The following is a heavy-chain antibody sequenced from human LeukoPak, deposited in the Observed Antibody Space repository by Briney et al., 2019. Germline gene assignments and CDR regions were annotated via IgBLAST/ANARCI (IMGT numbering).Heavy chain of an antibody. CDR1: GGSIRTSSYN. CDR2: IYYSGRT. J-gene: IGHJ4*02. CDR3: ARDHPYDNLWGSSRPVYFDS. V-gene: IGHV4-39*07. D-gene: IGHD3-16*02. Sequence: PSETLSLTCIVSGGSIRTSSYNWAWIRQPPGKGLEWLGSIYYSGRTYYNPSFKSRVTLSVDTSKSQFSLSLNSVTTTDTAMYYCARDHPYDNLWGSSRPVYFDSWGQGILVAVSS.